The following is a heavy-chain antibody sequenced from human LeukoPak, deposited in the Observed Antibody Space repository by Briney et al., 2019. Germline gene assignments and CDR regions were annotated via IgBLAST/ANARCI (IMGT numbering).Heavy chain of an antibody. D-gene: IGHD6-19*01. CDR2: ISSTSTTI. CDR3: AAGYTSGLSAY. V-gene: IGHV3-11*01. Sequence: AGGSLRLSCAASGFTFSDYFMGWIRQAPGTGLEWVSYISSTSTTIYYADSVKGRFTISRDNAKNSVFLQMNSLRADDTAVYYRAAGYTSGLSAYWGQGTLVTVSS. CDR1: GFTFSDYF. J-gene: IGHJ4*02.